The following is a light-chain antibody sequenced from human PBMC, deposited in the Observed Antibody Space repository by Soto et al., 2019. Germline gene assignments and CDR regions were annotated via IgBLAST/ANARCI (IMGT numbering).Light chain of an antibody. CDR3: QQYGSSPPWT. V-gene: IGKV3-20*01. J-gene: IGKJ1*01. CDR2: GAS. CDR1: QSVSSSY. Sequence: EIVLTQSTGTLSLSPGERATLSCRAIQSVSSSYLAWYQQKPGQAPRLLIYGASSRATGIPDRFSGSGSGTDFTLTISRLEPEDFAVYYCQQYGSSPPWTFGQGTKVDIK.